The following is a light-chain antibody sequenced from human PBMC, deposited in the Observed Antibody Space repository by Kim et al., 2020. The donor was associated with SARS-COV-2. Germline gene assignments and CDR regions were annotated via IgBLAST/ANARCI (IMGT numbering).Light chain of an antibody. Sequence: TVISSCSGSSSIIGSKPVNWYQQLPGTAPKRLIYATNERPSGVPDRFSGSKSGTSASLAISGLQSEDEADYYCTAWGGSLSGRVFGGGTQLTVL. V-gene: IGLV1-44*01. J-gene: IGLJ2*01. CDR3: TAWGGSLSGRV. CDR1: SSIIGSKP. CDR2: ATN.